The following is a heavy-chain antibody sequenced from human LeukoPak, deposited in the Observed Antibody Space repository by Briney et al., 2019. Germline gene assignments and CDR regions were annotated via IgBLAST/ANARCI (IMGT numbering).Heavy chain of an antibody. J-gene: IGHJ4*02. D-gene: IGHD3-22*01. Sequence: GGSLRLSCAASGFTFSSYPMRWVRQAPGKELEGVSAISGRGGSTYYADSVKGRFTIARDNSKNTLYMTMNSLRAEDTAVYYCAKDRDLSVYYYDSSGYETFDYWGQGTLVTVSS. V-gene: IGHV3-23*01. CDR1: GFTFSSYP. CDR3: AKDRDLSVYYYDSSGYETFDY. CDR2: ISGRGGST.